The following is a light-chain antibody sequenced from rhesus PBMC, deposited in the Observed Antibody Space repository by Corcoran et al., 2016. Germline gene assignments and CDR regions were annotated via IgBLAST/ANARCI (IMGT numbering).Light chain of an antibody. V-gene: IGKV1-28*01. CDR2: AAS. CDR1: QGISSY. J-gene: IGKJ4*01. CDR3: LQHNSYPLT. Sequence: DIQMTQSPSSLSASVGDTVTITCRASQGISSYLNWFQQKPGKAPKLQIYAASSLESGVPSRFSGSGSGTEFTLTISSLQPEDFAAYYCLQHNSYPLTFGGGTKVEIK.